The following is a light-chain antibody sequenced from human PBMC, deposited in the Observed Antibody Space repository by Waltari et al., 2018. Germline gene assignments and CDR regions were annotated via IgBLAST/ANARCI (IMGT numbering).Light chain of an antibody. Sequence: QSVLTPPPSASGPPGQRVTISCPGSRSNIGTNPVNWYQQSPGTAPKLLIYTNNERPAGVRHRFAGSRSGTSASLAISGLQSEDEADYYCAALDESLNGLVFGGGTKLTVL. J-gene: IGLJ2*01. V-gene: IGLV1-44*01. CDR3: AALDESLNGLV. CDR2: TNN. CDR1: RSNIGTNP.